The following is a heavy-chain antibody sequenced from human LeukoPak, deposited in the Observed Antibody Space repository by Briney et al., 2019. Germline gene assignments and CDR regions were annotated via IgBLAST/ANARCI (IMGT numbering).Heavy chain of an antibody. J-gene: IGHJ4*02. CDR2: IHYSGST. CDR3: ARDATQYSRGWYSFVY. V-gene: IGHV4-39*02. Sequence: SETLSLTCTVSGGSISSSSYYWAWIRQPPGKGLEWIGSIHYSGSTYYNPSLQSRVTISIDTSKNQFSLQLSSVSPEDTAVYFCARDATQYSRGWYSFVYWGQGTLVTVSS. D-gene: IGHD6-19*01. CDR1: GGSISSSSYY.